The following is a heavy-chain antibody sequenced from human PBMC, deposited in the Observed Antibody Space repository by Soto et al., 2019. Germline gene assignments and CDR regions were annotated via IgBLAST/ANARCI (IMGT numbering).Heavy chain of an antibody. CDR1: CYTLPCSG. CDR3: ASSTPPTDDIVVVTAAMVYGAFDI. CDR2: ISAYNGNT. V-gene: IGHV1-18*01. J-gene: IGHJ3*02. D-gene: IGHD2-2*01. Sequence: ASVEVSGHGSCYTLPCSGIVLVRQEQEQGLAWMGWISAYNGNTNYAQKLQGRVTMTTDTSTSTAYMELRSLRSDDTAVYYCASSTPPTDDIVVVTAAMVYGAFDIWGQGTMVTVSS.